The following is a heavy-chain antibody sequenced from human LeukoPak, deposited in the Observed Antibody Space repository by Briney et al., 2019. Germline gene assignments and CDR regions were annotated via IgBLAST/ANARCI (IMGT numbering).Heavy chain of an antibody. Sequence: ASVKVSCKASGYTFTNYGISWVRQAPGQGLEWMAWFSTYDHDTKYAQKFRGRVTMTTDTSTSSAYMELRSLGSDDTAVYYCVRDYFCSGGTCDDCFDPWGQGTLVSVSS. CDR1: GYTFTNYG. J-gene: IGHJ5*02. D-gene: IGHD2-15*01. V-gene: IGHV1-18*01. CDR3: VRDYFCSGGTCDDCFDP. CDR2: FSTYDHDT.